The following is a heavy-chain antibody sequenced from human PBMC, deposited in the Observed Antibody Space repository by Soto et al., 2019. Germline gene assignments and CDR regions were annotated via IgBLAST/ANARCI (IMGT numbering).Heavy chain of an antibody. CDR2: IIPILGIE. D-gene: IGHD2-21*02. CDR3: ATSLIRIAQVVTPAGRDY. Sequence: QVQLVQSGAEVKKPGSSVKVSCKASGGTFSSYTISWVRQAPGQGLEWMGRIIPILGIENYAQKFQGRVTITADKATSTAYMELSSLRSEDTAVYYCATSLIRIAQVVTPAGRDYWGQGTLVTVSS. V-gene: IGHV1-69*02. CDR1: GGTFSSYT. J-gene: IGHJ4*02.